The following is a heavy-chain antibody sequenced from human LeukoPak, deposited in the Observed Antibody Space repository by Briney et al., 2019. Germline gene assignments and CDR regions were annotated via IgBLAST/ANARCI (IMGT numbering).Heavy chain of an antibody. V-gene: IGHV1-69*13. CDR2: IIPIFGTA. CDR1: GYTFTGYG. D-gene: IGHD5-18*01. Sequence: SVKVSCKASGYTFTGYGISWVRQAPGQGLEWMGGIIPIFGTANYAQKFQGRVTITADESTSTGYMELSSLRSEDTAVYYCASKRGYSYGLDYWGQGTLVTVSS. CDR3: ASKRGYSYGLDY. J-gene: IGHJ4*02.